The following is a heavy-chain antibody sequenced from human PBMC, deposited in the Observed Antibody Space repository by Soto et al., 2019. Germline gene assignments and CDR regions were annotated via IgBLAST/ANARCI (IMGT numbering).Heavy chain of an antibody. Sequence: HVQLQESGPGPVTPSQTLSLSCTVSGVSITSGSYYWTWVRQSPGKGLEWIGYRYYSGSTYYNPSFNSSAPISVDTPKNPFFLKLTSVTAADTAVYYGDSGGYDTSGQTFIGWGPDCWGQGTLVTVSS. CDR2: RYYSGST. CDR3: DSGGYDTSGQTFIGWGPDC. J-gene: IGHJ4*02. D-gene: IGHD3-22*01. V-gene: IGHV4-30-4*01. CDR1: GVSITSGSYY.